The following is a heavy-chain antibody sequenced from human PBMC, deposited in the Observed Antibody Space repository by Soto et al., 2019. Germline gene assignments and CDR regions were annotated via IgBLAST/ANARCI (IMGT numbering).Heavy chain of an antibody. CDR3: ARDANGLGESSPPLYYGMDV. V-gene: IGHV3-30-3*01. CDR2: ISYDGSNK. D-gene: IGHD3-10*01. J-gene: IGHJ6*02. Sequence: QVQLVESGGGVVQPGRSLRLSCAASGFTFSSYAMHWVRQAPGKGLEWVAVISYDGSNKYYADSVKGRFTISRDNSKNTLYLQMNSLRAEDTAVYYCARDANGLGESSPPLYYGMDVWGQGTTVTVSS. CDR1: GFTFSSYA.